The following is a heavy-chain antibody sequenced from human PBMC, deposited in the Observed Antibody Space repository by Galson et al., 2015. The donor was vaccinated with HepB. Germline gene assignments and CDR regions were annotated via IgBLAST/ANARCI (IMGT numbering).Heavy chain of an antibody. CDR2: ISYDGSNK. J-gene: IGHJ6*02. CDR1: GFTFSSYG. V-gene: IGHV3-30*18. Sequence: SLRLSCAASGFTFSSYGMHWVRQAPGKGLEWVAVISYDGSNKYYADSVKGRFTISRDNSKNTLYLQMNSLRAEDTAVYYCANSGYSSRYGMDVWGQGTTVTVSS. D-gene: IGHD6-13*01. CDR3: ANSGYSSRYGMDV.